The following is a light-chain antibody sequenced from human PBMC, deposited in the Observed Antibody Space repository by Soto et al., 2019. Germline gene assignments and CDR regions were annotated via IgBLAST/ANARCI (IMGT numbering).Light chain of an antibody. V-gene: IGLV2-14*01. CDR2: DVS. J-gene: IGLJ1*01. CDR1: SSDVGGYNY. CDR3: SSYTSSSTPLYV. Sequence: QSALTQPASVSGSPGQSITISCTGTSSDVGGYNYVSWYQQHPGKAPKLMIYDVSNRPSGVSNRFSGSKSGNTASLTISGLQAEDEADYCCSSYTSSSTPLYVFGTGTKRTVL.